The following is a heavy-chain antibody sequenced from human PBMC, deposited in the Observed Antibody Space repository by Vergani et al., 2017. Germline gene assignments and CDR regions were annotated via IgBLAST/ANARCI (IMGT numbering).Heavy chain of an antibody. CDR2: ISGSGGST. CDR3: AKASAEAYYYYYYMDV. V-gene: IGHV3-23*01. J-gene: IGHJ6*03. D-gene: IGHD2-15*01. Sequence: EVQLLESGGGLVQPGGSLRLSCSASAFTFSSYAMSWVRQAPGKGLEWVSAISGSGGSTYHADSVKGRFTISRDNSKNTLYLQMNSLRAEDAAVYYCAKASAEAYYYYYYMDVWGKGTTVTVSS. CDR1: AFTFSSYA.